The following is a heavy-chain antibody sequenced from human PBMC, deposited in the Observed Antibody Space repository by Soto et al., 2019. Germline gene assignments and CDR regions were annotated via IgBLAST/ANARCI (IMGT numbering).Heavy chain of an antibody. CDR3: AREGTTVDSYYYYGLDV. D-gene: IGHD1-1*01. J-gene: IGHJ6*02. CDR2: VSHSGST. Sequence: QVQLQESGPGLVKPSETLSLTCTVSDGSIGSYYWSWIRQPPGKGLEWIGYVSHSGSTNYNPSLKRRVTISLDTSQNQFSLRLSSVTAADTAVYYCAREGTTVDSYYYYGLDVWGQGTTVTVSS. CDR1: DGSIGSYY. V-gene: IGHV4-59*01.